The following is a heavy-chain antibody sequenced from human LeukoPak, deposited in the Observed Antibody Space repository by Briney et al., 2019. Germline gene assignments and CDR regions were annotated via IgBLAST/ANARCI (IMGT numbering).Heavy chain of an antibody. D-gene: IGHD3-16*01. CDR2: ISWNSGSI. J-gene: IGHJ4*02. Sequence: GRSLRLSCAASGFTFDDYAMHWVRQAPGKGLEWVSGISWNSGSIGYADSVKGRFTISRDNAKNSLYLQMNSLRAEDTALYYCAKGRDIEGAMALFDYWGQGTLVTVSS. CDR1: GFTFDDYA. V-gene: IGHV3-9*01. CDR3: AKGRDIEGAMALFDY.